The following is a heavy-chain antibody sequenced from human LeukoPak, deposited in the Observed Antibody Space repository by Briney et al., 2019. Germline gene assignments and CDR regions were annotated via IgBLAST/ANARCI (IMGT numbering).Heavy chain of an antibody. Sequence: GGSLRLSCAASGFNFGSYGMHWVRQPPGKGLEWVAVISYDGSHEYYADSVKGRFTISGDSSRNALYLQMDSLRPEDTAMYHCSKSAVAGTHYYYYDMDVWGQGTTVTVSS. CDR2: ISYDGSHE. J-gene: IGHJ6*02. CDR3: SKSAVAGTHYYYYDMDV. D-gene: IGHD6-19*01. V-gene: IGHV3-30*18. CDR1: GFNFGSYG.